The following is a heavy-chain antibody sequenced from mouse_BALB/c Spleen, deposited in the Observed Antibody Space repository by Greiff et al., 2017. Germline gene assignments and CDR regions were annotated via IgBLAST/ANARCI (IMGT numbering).Heavy chain of an antibody. J-gene: IGHJ3*01. CDR1: GFYIKDTY. D-gene: IGHD1-2*01. CDR2: IDPANGNT. Sequence: VQLQQSGAELVKPGASVTLSCTASGFYIKDTYMHWVKQRPEQGLEWIGRIDPANGNTKYDPKFQGKATITADTSSNTAYLQLSSLTSEDTAVYYCAPFTTAPFAYWGQGTLVTVSA. V-gene: IGHV14-3*02. CDR3: APFTTAPFAY.